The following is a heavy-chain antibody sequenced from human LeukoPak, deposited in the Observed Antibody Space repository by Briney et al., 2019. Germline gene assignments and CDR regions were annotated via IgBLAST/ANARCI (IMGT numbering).Heavy chain of an antibody. J-gene: IGHJ4*02. CDR3: AKDRRTLRFLEWGEVDY. D-gene: IGHD3-3*01. CDR1: GFTFDDYT. Sequence: GGSLRLSCAASGFTFDDYTMHWVRQAPGKGLEWVSLISWDGGSTYYADSVKGRFTISRDNSKNSLYLQTNSLRTEDTALYYCAKDRRTLRFLEWGEVDYWGQGTLVTVSS. V-gene: IGHV3-43*01. CDR2: ISWDGGST.